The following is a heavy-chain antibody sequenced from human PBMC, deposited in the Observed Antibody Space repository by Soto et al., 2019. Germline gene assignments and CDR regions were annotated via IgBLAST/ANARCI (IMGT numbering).Heavy chain of an antibody. Sequence: ASETLSLTCAVYGGSFSGYYWSWIRQPPGKGLEWIGEINHSGSTNYNPSLKSRVTISVDTSKNQFSLKLSSVTAADTAVYYCARKTTVTTAFDYWGQGTLVTVSS. J-gene: IGHJ4*02. CDR1: GGSFSGYY. D-gene: IGHD4-17*01. V-gene: IGHV4-34*01. CDR2: INHSGST. CDR3: ARKTTVTTAFDY.